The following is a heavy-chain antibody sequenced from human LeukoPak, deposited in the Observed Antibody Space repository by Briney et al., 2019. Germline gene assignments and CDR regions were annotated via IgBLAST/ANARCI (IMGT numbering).Heavy chain of an antibody. D-gene: IGHD1-7*01. CDR2: TVSEIDGGTT. Sequence: PGRSLRLSCAASGFTFNYAWMSWVRQVPGKGLEWVGQTVSEIDGGTTDYAAPVKGRFTISRDDSKSTLYLQMNSLEIEDTAVYYCTTDEDWNYARKDVWGQGATVIVSS. CDR1: GFTFNYAW. CDR3: TTDEDWNYARKDV. J-gene: IGHJ6*02. V-gene: IGHV3-15*04.